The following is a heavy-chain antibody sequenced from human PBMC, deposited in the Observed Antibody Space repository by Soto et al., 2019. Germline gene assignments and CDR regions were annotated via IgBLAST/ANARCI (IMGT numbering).Heavy chain of an antibody. V-gene: IGHV3-21*06. CDR2: ISSTTNYI. J-gene: IGHJ4*02. Sequence: GGSLRLSCAASGFTFTRYSMNWVRQAPGKGLELDSSISSTTNYIYYGDSMKGRFTISRDNAKNSLYLEMNSLRAEDTAVYYCARESEDLTSNFDYWGQGTLVTVSS. CDR1: GFTFTRYS. CDR3: ARESEDLTSNFDY.